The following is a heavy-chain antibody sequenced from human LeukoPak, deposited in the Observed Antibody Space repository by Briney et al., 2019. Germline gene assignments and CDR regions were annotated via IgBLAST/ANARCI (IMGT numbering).Heavy chain of an antibody. J-gene: IGHJ4*02. Sequence: GASVKVSCKASGYTFTSYGISWVRQAPGQGLEWMGWISAYNGNTNYAQKLQGRVTMTTDTSTSTAYMELRSLRSEDTAVYYCARDPGKGYYYDSSGYYYFDYWGQGTLVTVSS. D-gene: IGHD3-22*01. CDR2: ISAYNGNT. CDR3: ARDPGKGYYYDSSGYYYFDY. V-gene: IGHV1-18*01. CDR1: GYTFTSYG.